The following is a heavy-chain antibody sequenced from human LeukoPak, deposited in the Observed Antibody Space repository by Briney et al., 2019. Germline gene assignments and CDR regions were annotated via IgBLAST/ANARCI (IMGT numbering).Heavy chain of an antibody. D-gene: IGHD3-10*01. V-gene: IGHV1-2*02. CDR1: GYTFTGYY. Sequence: GASVKVSCKASGYTFTGYYMHWVRQAPGQGLEWMGWINPNSGGTNYAQKLQGRVTMTTDTSTSTAYMELRSLRSDDTAVYYCAITYYYGSGIYYYGMDVWGQGTTVTVSS. CDR3: AITYYYGSGIYYYGMDV. CDR2: INPNSGGT. J-gene: IGHJ6*02.